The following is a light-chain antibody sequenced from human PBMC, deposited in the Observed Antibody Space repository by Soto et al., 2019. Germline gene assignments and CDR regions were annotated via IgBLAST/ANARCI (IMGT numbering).Light chain of an antibody. V-gene: IGKV1-33*01. J-gene: IGKJ5*01. Sequence: DRVTITCQASQNITNNLSWYQQKPGKAPNLLIYHASKLAKGVTSRFSGSGSGTDFSFIITSLQPEDSATYFCQQLNSYPQTFGQGTRLEIK. CDR2: HAS. CDR1: QNITNN. CDR3: QQLNSYPQT.